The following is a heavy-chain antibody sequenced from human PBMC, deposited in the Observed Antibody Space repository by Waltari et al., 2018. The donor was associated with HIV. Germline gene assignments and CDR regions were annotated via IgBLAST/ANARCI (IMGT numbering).Heavy chain of an antibody. D-gene: IGHD3-3*01. Sequence: EVQLVESGGGLVQPGRSLRLSCTTSGFSFGDYAMGWFRQAPGKGLEWVGFIRSKGYGGTTEYAASVKGRFTISRDDSKSIAYLQMNSLKTEDTAVYYCSRDAAEYYDFWWVDYWGQGTLVTVSS. V-gene: IGHV3-49*03. CDR3: SRDAAEYYDFWWVDY. CDR2: IRSKGYGGTT. CDR1: GFSFGDYA. J-gene: IGHJ4*02.